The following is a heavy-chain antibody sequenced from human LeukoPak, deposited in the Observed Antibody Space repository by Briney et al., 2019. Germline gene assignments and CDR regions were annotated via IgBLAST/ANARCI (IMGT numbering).Heavy chain of an antibody. Sequence: SETLSLTCTVSGGSISSSSYYWGWIRQPPGKGLEWIGSIYYSGTTYYNPSLKSRVIISGDTSKNQFSLKLSSVTAADTAVYYCARLNPRFTYYYGSGSGPLDYWGQGTLVTVSS. V-gene: IGHV4-39*07. CDR1: GGSISSSSYY. CDR2: IYYSGTT. CDR3: ARLNPRFTYYYGSGSGPLDY. J-gene: IGHJ4*02. D-gene: IGHD3-10*01.